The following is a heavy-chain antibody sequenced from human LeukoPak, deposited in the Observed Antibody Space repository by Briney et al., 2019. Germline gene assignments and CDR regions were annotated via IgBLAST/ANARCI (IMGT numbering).Heavy chain of an antibody. J-gene: IGHJ4*02. V-gene: IGHV3-53*01. D-gene: IGHD6-13*01. Sequence: GGSLRLSCAASGFTVSSSYMSWVRQAPGKGLEWVSVIYSGGSTYYADSVKGRFTISRDNSKNTLYLQMNSLRAEDTAVYYCARVYSSSWYEFDYWGQGTLVTVSS. CDR1: GFTVSSSY. CDR3: ARVYSSSWYEFDY. CDR2: IYSGGST.